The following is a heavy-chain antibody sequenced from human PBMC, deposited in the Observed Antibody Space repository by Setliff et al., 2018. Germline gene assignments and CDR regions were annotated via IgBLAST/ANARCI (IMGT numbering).Heavy chain of an antibody. J-gene: IGHJ4*02. CDR3: VRERHGGHLYY. V-gene: IGHV1-46*01. Sequence: ASVKVSCKASGYTFTSYYIHWVRQAPGQGLEWMGIINPSSGTTSYAQKFQGRVTMTADTSTTTVYMDLSRLGSEDTAVYYCVRERHGGHLYYWGQGTLGTVSS. CDR1: GYTFTSYY. CDR2: INPSSGTT.